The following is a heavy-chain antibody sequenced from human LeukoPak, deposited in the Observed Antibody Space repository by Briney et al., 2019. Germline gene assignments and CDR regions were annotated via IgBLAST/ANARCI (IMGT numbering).Heavy chain of an antibody. V-gene: IGHV3-48*01. Sequence: GGSLRLSCAASGFTFSSYSMNWVRQAPGKGLEWVSYISSTSSTINYADSVKGRFTISRDNSKNTLYLQMNSLRAEDTAVYYCAKVLGYSYGPGAFDYWGQGTLVTVSS. J-gene: IGHJ4*02. CDR1: GFTFSSYS. D-gene: IGHD5-18*01. CDR3: AKVLGYSYGPGAFDY. CDR2: ISSTSSTI.